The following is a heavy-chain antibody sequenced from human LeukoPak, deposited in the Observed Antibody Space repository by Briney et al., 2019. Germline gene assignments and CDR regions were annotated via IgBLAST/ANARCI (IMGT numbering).Heavy chain of an antibody. CDR2: ISAYNGNT. J-gene: IGHJ4*02. Sequence: ASVKVSCKASGYTFTSYGISWVRQAPGQGLEWMGWISAYNGNTNYAQRLQGRVTMTTDTSTSTAYMELSRLRSDDTAVYYCARDLVAAAGTAPDYWGQGTLVTVSS. D-gene: IGHD6-13*01. CDR3: ARDLVAAAGTAPDY. CDR1: GYTFTSYG. V-gene: IGHV1-18*01.